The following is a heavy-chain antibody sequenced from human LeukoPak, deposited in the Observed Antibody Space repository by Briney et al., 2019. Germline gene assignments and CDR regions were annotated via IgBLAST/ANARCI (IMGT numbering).Heavy chain of an antibody. CDR2: VYYSGST. CDR1: GGSIGSYS. Sequence: PSETLSLTCTVSGGSIGSYSWNWIRQSPGTGLEWIGYVYYSGSTIYNPSPMSPVTISVDTSKNQFSLKLSSVTAADTAVYYCARLKARDAFDIWGQGTMVTVSS. V-gene: IGHV4-59*08. J-gene: IGHJ3*02. CDR3: ARLKARDAFDI.